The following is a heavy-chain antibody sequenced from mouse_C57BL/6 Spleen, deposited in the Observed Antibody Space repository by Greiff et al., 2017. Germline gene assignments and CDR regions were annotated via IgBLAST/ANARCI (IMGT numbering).Heavy chain of an antibody. J-gene: IGHJ2*01. V-gene: IGHV5-6*02. CDR1: GFTFSSYG. CDR2: ISSGGSYT. CDR3: ARDCGGDY. Sequence: EVMLVESGGDLVKPGGSLKLSCAASGFTFSSYGMSWVRQTPDKRLEWVATISSGGSYTYYPDSVKGRFTISRDNAKNTLYLQMSSLKSEDTAMYYSARDCGGDYWGQGTTLTVSS.